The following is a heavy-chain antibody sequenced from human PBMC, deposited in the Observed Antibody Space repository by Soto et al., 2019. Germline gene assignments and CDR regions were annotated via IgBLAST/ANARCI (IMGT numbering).Heavy chain of an antibody. J-gene: IGHJ3*02. CDR3: ARGGGVGVAGSAAFGM. CDR2: INPATGAA. CDR1: GYPVTAYY. Sequence: QLHLVQTGAVVKKPGASVTVSCSASGYPVTAYYMHWVRQAPGRGLEWMGGINPATGAAKYTQTFQGRVTMTRDTSTSTVFMELRGLTSEDTAVFYCARGGGVGVAGSAAFGMWGPGTLVTVSS. D-gene: IGHD3-3*01. V-gene: IGHV1-2*02.